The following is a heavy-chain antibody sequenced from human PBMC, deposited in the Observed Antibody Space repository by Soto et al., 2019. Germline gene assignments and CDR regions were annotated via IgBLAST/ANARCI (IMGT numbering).Heavy chain of an antibody. J-gene: IGHJ4*02. Sequence: GGSLRLSCAASGFTFSSYAMNWIRQAPGKGLEWVSAVSGSAANTFYADSVKGRFTISRDNYRDTVYLQMNGLRPEDTAVHYCVRGEGRNGHDTRFDYWGQGTLVTVS. D-gene: IGHD5-12*01. CDR2: VSGSAANT. CDR3: VRGEGRNGHDTRFDY. CDR1: GFTFSSYA. V-gene: IGHV3-23*01.